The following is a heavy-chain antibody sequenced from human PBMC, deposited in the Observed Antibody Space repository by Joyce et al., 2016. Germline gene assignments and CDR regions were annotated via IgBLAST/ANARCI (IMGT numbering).Heavy chain of an antibody. D-gene: IGHD2-2*01. CDR2: INPDTGDT. J-gene: IGHJ3*01. CDR1: GYSFSDSY. V-gene: IGHV1-2*06. CDR3: ARGPMPPYAFDV. Sequence: QVNLVQSGAEVKKLGASGKVSCKASGYSFSDSYIHWVRQAPGQGLQGMGRINPDTGDTIYAQKFQGRVTLTRDTFISTVYMEVSRLRSDDTAVYFCARGPMPPYAFDVWGQGTLVTVST.